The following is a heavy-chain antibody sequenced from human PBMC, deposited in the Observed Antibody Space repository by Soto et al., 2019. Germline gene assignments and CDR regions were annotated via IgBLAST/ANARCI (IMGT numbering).Heavy chain of an antibody. J-gene: IGHJ4*02. CDR3: AGPR. CDR1: GDSISNSSYY. Sequence: SETLSLTGTVSGDSISNSSYYWAWIRQAPGQGMEWIGSIYYSGSTYYKSSLKSRATMSIHPSKNQFSQSLTSVAAADTPVYSCAGPRWRPAPLVSVCS. V-gene: IGHV4-39*01. CDR2: IYYSGST.